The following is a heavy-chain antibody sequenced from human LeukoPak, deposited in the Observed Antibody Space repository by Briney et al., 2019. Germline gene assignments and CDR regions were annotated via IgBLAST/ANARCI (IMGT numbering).Heavy chain of an antibody. CDR1: GGSISSYY. D-gene: IGHD3-10*01. J-gene: IGHJ5*02. Sequence: SETLSLTCTVSGGSISSYYWSWIRQPPGKGLEWIGYIYYSGSTNYNPSLKSRVTISVDTSKNQFSLKLSSVTAADTAVYYCARDLGLRITMVRGPGGWFDPWGQGTLVTVSS. CDR2: IYYSGST. CDR3: ARDLGLRITMVRGPGGWFDP. V-gene: IGHV4-59*01.